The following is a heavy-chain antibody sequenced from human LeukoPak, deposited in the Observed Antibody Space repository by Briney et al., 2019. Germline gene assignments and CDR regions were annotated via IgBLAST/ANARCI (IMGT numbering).Heavy chain of an antibody. CDR1: GGSISSSSYY. V-gene: IGHV4-39*01. D-gene: IGHD3-10*01. CDR2: IYYSGST. CDR3: ARPFYYYGSGSYYNGDAFDI. Sequence: SETLSLTCTVSGGSISSSSYYWGWIRQPPGKGLEWIGSIYYSGSTYYNPSHKSRVTISVDTSKNQFSLKLSSVTAADTAVYYCARPFYYYGSGSYYNGDAFDIWGQGTMVTVSS. J-gene: IGHJ3*02.